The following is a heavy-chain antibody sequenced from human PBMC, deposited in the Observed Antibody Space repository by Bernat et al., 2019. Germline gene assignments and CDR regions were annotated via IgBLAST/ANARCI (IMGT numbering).Heavy chain of an antibody. CDR2: IYYSGST. D-gene: IGHD4-17*01. CDR1: GGSISSSSYY. Sequence: QLQLQESGPGLVKPSETLSLTCTVSGGSISSSSYYWGWIRQPPGKGLEWIGSIYYSGSTYYNPSLKSRGTISVDTAKKQYYLKMSSVTAADTTVYYCARHGNNYGDRMYYWGQGTLVTVSS. V-gene: IGHV4-39*01. CDR3: ARHGNNYGDRMYY. J-gene: IGHJ4*02.